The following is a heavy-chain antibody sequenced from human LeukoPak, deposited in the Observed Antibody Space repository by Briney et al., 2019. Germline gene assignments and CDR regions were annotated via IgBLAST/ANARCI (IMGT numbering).Heavy chain of an antibody. J-gene: IGHJ3*02. CDR2: VNSDGSST. CDR3: ARGGSPPEALGDAFDI. V-gene: IGHV3-74*01. D-gene: IGHD1-26*01. Sequence: PGGSLRLSCVASGFTFSSHRMHWVRRAPGKGLVWVSRVNSDGSSTRYADSVQGRFTISRDNAKNTLYLQMNSLRAGDTAVYYCARGGSPPEALGDAFDIWGQGTMVTVSS. CDR1: GFTFSSHR.